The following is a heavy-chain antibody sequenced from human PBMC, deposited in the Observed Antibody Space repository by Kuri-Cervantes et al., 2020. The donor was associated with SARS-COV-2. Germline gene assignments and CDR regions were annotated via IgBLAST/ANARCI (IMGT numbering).Heavy chain of an antibody. CDR2: IYSSGST. D-gene: IGHD6-6*01. J-gene: IGHJ6*02. V-gene: IGHV4-61*02. Sequence: SETLSLTCTVSGDSINSADYYWTWIRQPAGKGLEWIGRIYSSGSTKYNPSLKSRVTISIDPSKTQFSLKLSSVTAADTAVYYCARSQHSTSRYYYYGPDVWGQGTAVTVSS. CDR3: ARSQHSTSRYYYYGPDV. CDR1: GDSINSADYY.